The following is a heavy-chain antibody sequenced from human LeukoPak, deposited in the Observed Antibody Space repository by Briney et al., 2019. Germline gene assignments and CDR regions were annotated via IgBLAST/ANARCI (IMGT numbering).Heavy chain of an antibody. CDR2: INSDGSST. V-gene: IGHV3-74*01. CDR1: GFTFSSYW. J-gene: IGHJ4*02. CDR3: ARLIIHDYGGNTGDY. Sequence: GGSLRLSCAASGFTFSSYWMHWVRQAPGKGLVWVSRINSDGSSTSYADSVKGRFTISRDNAENTLYLQMNSLRAEDTAVYYCARLIIHDYGGNTGDYWGQGTLVTVSS. D-gene: IGHD4-23*01.